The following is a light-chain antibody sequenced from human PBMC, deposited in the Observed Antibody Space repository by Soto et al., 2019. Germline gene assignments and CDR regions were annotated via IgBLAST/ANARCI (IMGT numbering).Light chain of an antibody. CDR2: NDR. Sequence: SYELTQPPSVSVAPGQTARITCGGDNIGSKSVHWYQQKPGQAPVLVVYNDRDRPSGIPERFSGSNSGNTATLTISRVEAGYEADYYCQLWVSSSHHFYAFGTGTKLTVL. CDR1: NIGSKS. J-gene: IGLJ1*01. V-gene: IGLV3-21*02. CDR3: QLWVSSSHHFYA.